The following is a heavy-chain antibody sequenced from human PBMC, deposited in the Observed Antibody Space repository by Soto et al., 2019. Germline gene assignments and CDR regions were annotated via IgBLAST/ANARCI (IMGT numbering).Heavy chain of an antibody. J-gene: IGHJ4*02. CDR1: GESISSSSHY. CDR2: IYYSGRT. Sequence: KPSETLSLTCIVSGESISSSSHYWGWIRQPPGKGLEWIGSIYYSGRTYYNPSFKSRVTISIDTSKNQFSLKLSSVTATDTAVYYCARQRTTVVTQAYFDHWGQGALVTVSS. CDR3: ARQRTTVVTQAYFDH. D-gene: IGHD2-21*02. V-gene: IGHV4-39*01.